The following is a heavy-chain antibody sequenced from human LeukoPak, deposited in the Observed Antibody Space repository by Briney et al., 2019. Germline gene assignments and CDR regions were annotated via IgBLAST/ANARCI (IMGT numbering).Heavy chain of an antibody. J-gene: IGHJ4*02. D-gene: IGHD6-13*01. Sequence: GASVKVSCKASGYTFTSYYMHWVRQAPGQGLEGMGIINPSGGSTSYAQKFQGRVTITADESTSTAYMELRSLRSEDTAVYYCARDSSSWYPHYFDYWGQGTLVTVSS. CDR2: INPSGGST. V-gene: IGHV1-46*01. CDR3: ARDSSSWYPHYFDY. CDR1: GYTFTSYY.